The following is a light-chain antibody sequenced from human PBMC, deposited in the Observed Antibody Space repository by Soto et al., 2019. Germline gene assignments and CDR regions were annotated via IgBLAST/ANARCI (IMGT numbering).Light chain of an antibody. CDR3: FSYAGISTWV. V-gene: IGLV2-23*02. CDR1: SNDIGGHNH. CDR2: EVT. J-gene: IGLJ3*02. Sequence: QSALTQPASVSGSPGQSITISCTGTSNDIGGHNHVSWYQQHPGNSPKLIIYEVTERPSGVSNRFSASKSGTTASLTISGLQAEDEACYYCFSYAGISTWVCGGGTKLTVL.